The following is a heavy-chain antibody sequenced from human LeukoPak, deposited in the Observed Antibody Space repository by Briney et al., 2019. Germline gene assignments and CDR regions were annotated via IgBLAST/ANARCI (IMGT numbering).Heavy chain of an antibody. CDR3: AKEGLGSSWYPNYFDY. V-gene: IGHV3-30*18. Sequence: GGSLRLSCAASGFTLSAYAMHWVRQAPGKGLEWVALISYDGSNKYYADFVKGRFTISRDSSKNTLYLQVNSLRAEDTAVYYSAKEGLGSSWYPNYFDYWGQGTLVTVSS. D-gene: IGHD6-13*01. J-gene: IGHJ4*02. CDR1: GFTLSAYA. CDR2: ISYDGSNK.